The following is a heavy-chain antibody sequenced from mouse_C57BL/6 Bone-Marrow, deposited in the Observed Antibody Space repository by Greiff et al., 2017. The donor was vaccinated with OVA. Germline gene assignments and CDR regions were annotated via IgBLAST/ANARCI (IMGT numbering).Heavy chain of an antibody. CDR3: AKGIYYDYDGLAY. CDR1: GYTFTSYW. V-gene: IGHV1-50*01. CDR2: IDPSDSYT. J-gene: IGHJ3*01. Sequence: VQLQQPGAELVKPGASVKLSCKASGYTFTSYWMQWVKQRPGQGLEWIGEIDPSDSYTNYNQKFKGKATLTVDTSSSTAYMQLSSLTSDDSAVYYCAKGIYYDYDGLAYWGQGTLVTVSA. D-gene: IGHD2-4*01.